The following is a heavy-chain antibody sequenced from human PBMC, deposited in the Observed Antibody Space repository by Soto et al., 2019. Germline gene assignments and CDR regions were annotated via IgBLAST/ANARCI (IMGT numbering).Heavy chain of an antibody. Sequence: GGSLRLSCAASGFTVRSNYMTWVRRVPGKGLEWVASISSASSETWYADSVKGRFIISRDNAQNSLFLQMNTLRPEDSAIYYCARVAYWGPGTQVTVSS. V-gene: IGHV3-21*01. J-gene: IGHJ4*02. CDR2: ISSASSET. CDR3: ARVAY. CDR1: GFTVRSNY.